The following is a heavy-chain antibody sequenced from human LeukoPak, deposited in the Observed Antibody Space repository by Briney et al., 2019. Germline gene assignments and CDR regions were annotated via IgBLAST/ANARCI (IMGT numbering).Heavy chain of an antibody. Sequence: SETLSLTCTVSGGSISSGDYSWSWIRQHPGKGLEWIGYIHHSGSTYYNLSLKSQVTISVDTSQNQFSLKLTSVTAADTAVYYCARQVRGWSSHNDYWGQGTLVTVSS. CDR3: ARQVRGWSSHNDY. CDR1: GGSISSGDYS. D-gene: IGHD6-19*01. V-gene: IGHV4-31*01. J-gene: IGHJ4*02. CDR2: IHHSGST.